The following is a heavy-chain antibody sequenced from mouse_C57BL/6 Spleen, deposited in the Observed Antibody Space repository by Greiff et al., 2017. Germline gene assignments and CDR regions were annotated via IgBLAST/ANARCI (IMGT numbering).Heavy chain of an antibody. CDR1: GYTFTEYT. CDR3: ARHEEATVVAPYAMDY. Sequence: VKVVESGAELVKPGASVKLSCKASGYTFTEYTIHWVKQRSGQGLEWIGWFYPGSGSIKYNEKFKDKGTLTADKSSSTVYMELSRLTSEDSVVYFCARHEEATVVAPYAMDYWGQGTSVTVSS. V-gene: IGHV1-62-2*01. D-gene: IGHD1-1*01. CDR2: FYPGSGSI. J-gene: IGHJ4*01.